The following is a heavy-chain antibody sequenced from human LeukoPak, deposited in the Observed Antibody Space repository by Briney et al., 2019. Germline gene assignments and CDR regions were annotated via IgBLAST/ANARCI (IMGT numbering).Heavy chain of an antibody. Sequence: WASVKVSCKASGYTFTSYYMHWVRQAPGQGLEWMGIINPSGGSTSYAQKFKGRVTMTRDTSTSTVYMELSSLRSEDTAVYYCARAGAVAGTDYYGMDVWGQGTTVTVSS. V-gene: IGHV1-46*01. D-gene: IGHD6-19*01. CDR1: GYTFTSYY. CDR3: ARAGAVAGTDYYGMDV. J-gene: IGHJ6*02. CDR2: INPSGGST.